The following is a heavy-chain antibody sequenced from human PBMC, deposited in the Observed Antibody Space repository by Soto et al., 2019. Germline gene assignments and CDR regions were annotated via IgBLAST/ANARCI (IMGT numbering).Heavy chain of an antibody. CDR2: IYYSGST. V-gene: IGHV4-59*01. Sequence: QVQLQESGPGLVKPSETLSLTCTVSGGSISSYYWSWIRQPPGKGLEWIGYIYYSGSTNYNPSLKSRVTISVDTSKNPFSLKLSSVTAADTAVYYCARDSLTNGYWYFDLWGRGTLVTVSS. D-gene: IGHD2-8*01. CDR3: ARDSLTNGYWYFDL. CDR1: GGSISSYY. J-gene: IGHJ2*01.